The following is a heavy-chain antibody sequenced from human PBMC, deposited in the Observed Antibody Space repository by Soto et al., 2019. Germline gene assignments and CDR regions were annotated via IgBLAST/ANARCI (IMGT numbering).Heavy chain of an antibody. CDR3: AGSVAGSRFVGRRFDY. Sequence: PSETLSLTCTVSGGSISSGGYYWSWIRQHPGKGLEWIGYIYYSGSTYYNPSLKSRVTISVDTSKNQFSLKLSSVTAADTAVYYCAGSVAGSRFVGRRFDYWGQGTLVTVSS. D-gene: IGHD6-19*01. CDR2: IYYSGST. J-gene: IGHJ4*02. CDR1: GGSISSGGYY. V-gene: IGHV4-31*03.